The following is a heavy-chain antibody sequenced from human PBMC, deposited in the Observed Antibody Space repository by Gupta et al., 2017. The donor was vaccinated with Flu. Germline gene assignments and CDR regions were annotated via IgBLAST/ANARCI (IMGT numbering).Heavy chain of an antibody. CDR1: GYTFTGHY. CDR2: INPNSGAT. V-gene: IGHV1-2*02. CDR3: WRTGMDMWNPDFDS. J-gene: IGHJ4*02. D-gene: IGHD3-10*01. Sequence: QVQLVQSGAEVKKPGASLKVSCKASGYTFTGHYIHWVRQAPGQGLEWMGWINPNSGATDYAQKCQGRVTMTRDTSISTEYMELSRLKYDDTAVYFCWRTGMDMWNPDFDSCGQGTLVPVS.